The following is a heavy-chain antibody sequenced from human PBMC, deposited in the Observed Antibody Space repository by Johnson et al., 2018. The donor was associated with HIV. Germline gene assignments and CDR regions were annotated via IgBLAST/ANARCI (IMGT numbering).Heavy chain of an antibody. D-gene: IGHD4-17*01. J-gene: IGHJ3*02. V-gene: IGHV3-30*02. CDR1: GFTFSSYG. CDR3: ARGGLGDYVVAFDI. Sequence: QLVESGGGVVQPGGSLRLSCAASGFTFSSYGMHWVRQAPGKGLEWVAFIRYDGSNKYYADSVKGRFTISRDNSKNTLYLQMNSLRAEDTAVYYCARGGLGDYVVAFDIWGQGTMVTVSS. CDR2: IRYDGSNK.